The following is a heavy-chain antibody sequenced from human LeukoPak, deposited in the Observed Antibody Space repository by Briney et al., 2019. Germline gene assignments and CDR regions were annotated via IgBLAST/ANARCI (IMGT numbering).Heavy chain of an antibody. V-gene: IGHV4-59*01. CDR3: ARVWSTIAVAGLDP. Sequence: WIGYIYYSGSTNYNPSLKSRVTISVDTSKNQFSLKLSSVTAADTVVYYCARVWSTIAVAGLDPWGQGTLVTVSS. D-gene: IGHD6-19*01. J-gene: IGHJ5*02. CDR2: IYYSGST.